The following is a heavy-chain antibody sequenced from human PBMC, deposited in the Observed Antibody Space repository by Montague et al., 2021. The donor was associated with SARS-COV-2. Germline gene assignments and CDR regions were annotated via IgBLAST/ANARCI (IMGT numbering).Heavy chain of an antibody. CDR1: GGSISSSSYY. J-gene: IGHJ4*02. Sequence: SETLSLTCTVSGGSISSSSYYWGWIRQPPGKGLEWIGSIYYSGSTYYNPSLKSRVTIPVDTSKNQFSLKLSSVTAADTAVYYCAREGGWLSRGSYYFDYWGQGTLVTVSS. D-gene: IGHD3-22*01. V-gene: IGHV4-39*07. CDR2: IYYSGST. CDR3: AREGGWLSRGSYYFDY.